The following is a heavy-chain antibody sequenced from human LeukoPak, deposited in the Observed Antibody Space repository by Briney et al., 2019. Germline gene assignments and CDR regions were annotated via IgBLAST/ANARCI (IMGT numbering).Heavy chain of an antibody. J-gene: IGHJ6*03. CDR3: ATYCSSVSCYSPLYYMDV. CDR2: ISAHSGTT. V-gene: IGHV1-18*01. Sequence: ALVRVSCKSSGYTFTHYDISGVRQAPGQGLKWMGWISAHSGTTNFAQKFQGRLTMTTDTSTNTAYMELRSLRSDDTAVYYCATYCSSVSCYSPLYYMDVWGKGTTVTVSS. CDR1: GYTFTHYD. D-gene: IGHD2-2*02.